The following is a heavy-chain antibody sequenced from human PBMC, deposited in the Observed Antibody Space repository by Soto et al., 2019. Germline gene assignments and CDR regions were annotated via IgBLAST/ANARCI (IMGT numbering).Heavy chain of an antibody. CDR3: AKEQWLVDYYYYGMDV. CDR1: GFTFSSYA. J-gene: IGHJ6*02. CDR2: ISGSGGST. D-gene: IGHD6-19*01. V-gene: IGHV3-23*01. Sequence: LRLSCAASGFTFSSYAMSWVRQAPGKGLEWVSAISGSGGSTYYADSVKGRFTISRDNSKNTLYLQMNSLRAEDTAVYYCAKEQWLVDYYYYGMDVCGQGTTVTVYS.